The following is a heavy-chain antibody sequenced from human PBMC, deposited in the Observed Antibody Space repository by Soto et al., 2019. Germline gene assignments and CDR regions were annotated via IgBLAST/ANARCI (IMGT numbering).Heavy chain of an antibody. V-gene: IGHV5-51*01. CDR1: GYSFTSYW. D-gene: IGHD3-10*01. CDR3: ARFNYCGSYHFDY. CDR2: IYPGDSDT. J-gene: IGHJ4*02. Sequence: GESLKISCKGSGYSFTSYWIGWVRQMPGRGLEWMGIIYPGDSDTKYSPSFQGQVTISADKSISTAYLQWSSLKASDTAMYYCARFNYCGSYHFDYWGQGTLVTVSS.